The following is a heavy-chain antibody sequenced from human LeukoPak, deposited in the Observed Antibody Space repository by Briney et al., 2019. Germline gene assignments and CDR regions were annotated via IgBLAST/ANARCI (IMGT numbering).Heavy chain of an antibody. CDR2: IYHSGST. J-gene: IGHJ6*03. V-gene: IGHV4-38-2*02. D-gene: IGHD2-21*01. CDR3: AGCGGDCLDYYYYYMDV. CDR1: GYSISSGYY. Sequence: SETLSLTCTVSGYSISSGYYWGWIRQPPGKGLEWIGSIYHSGSTYYNPSLKSRVTISVDTSKNQFSLKLSSVTAADTAVYYCAGCGGDCLDYYYYYMDVWGKGTTVTVSS.